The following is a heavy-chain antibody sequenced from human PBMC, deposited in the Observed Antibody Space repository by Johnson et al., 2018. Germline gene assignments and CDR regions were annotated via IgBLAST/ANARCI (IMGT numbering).Heavy chain of an antibody. V-gene: IGHV1-3*01. CDR2: IKAGNGDT. Sequence: QVQLVESGAEVKKPGASVKISCKASGYTFSNYVIHWMRQAPGQRLEWMGWIKAGNGDTEYSQKLQGRVTITRDTSANTVQMELSSLRPEDTAVYFCARKAGGSVTGLDNWGQGSLVTVSS. D-gene: IGHD2-21*02. J-gene: IGHJ4*02. CDR3: ARKAGGSVTGLDN. CDR1: GYTFSNYV.